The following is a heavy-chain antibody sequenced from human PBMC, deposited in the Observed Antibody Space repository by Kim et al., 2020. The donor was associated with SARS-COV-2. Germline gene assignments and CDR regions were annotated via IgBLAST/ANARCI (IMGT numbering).Heavy chain of an antibody. Sequence: SETLSLTCTVSGGSISSGSYYWSWIRQPAGKGLEWIGRIYTSGSTNYNPSLKSRVTISVDTSKNQFSLKLSSVTAADTAVYYCARRSRMGGSSWYNWFDPWGQRTLVTVSS. V-gene: IGHV4-61*02. J-gene: IGHJ5*02. D-gene: IGHD6-13*01. CDR2: IYTSGST. CDR1: GGSISSGSYY. CDR3: ARRSRMGGSSWYNWFDP.